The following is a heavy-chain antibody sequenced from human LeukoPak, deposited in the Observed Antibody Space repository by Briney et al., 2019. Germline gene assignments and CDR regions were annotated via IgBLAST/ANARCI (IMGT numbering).Heavy chain of an antibody. Sequence: PGRSLRLSCAASGFTYSSYGMHWVRQAPGKGLEWVAVISYDGSNKYYADSVKGRFTISRDNSKNTLYLQMNSLRAEDTAVYYCAKALATVCYGSGSRSSCALYYYYGMDVWGQGTTVTVSS. D-gene: IGHD3-10*01. J-gene: IGHJ6*02. CDR2: ISYDGSNK. V-gene: IGHV3-30*18. CDR1: GFTYSSYG. CDR3: AKALATVCYGSGSRSSCALYYYYGMDV.